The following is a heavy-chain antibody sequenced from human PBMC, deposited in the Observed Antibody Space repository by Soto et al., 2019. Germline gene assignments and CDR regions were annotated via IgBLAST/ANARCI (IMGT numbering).Heavy chain of an antibody. CDR3: GRGGFSTNWRFDY. Sequence: QVQLVESGRGVVQPGRSLRLSCAASGFTFSDYAMHWVRQAPGKGLEWVASIWFDGATKYYADSVKGRFTISRDNSKNTVYLQMNSLRAEDSALYHCGRGGFSTNWRFDYWGQGTLVAVSS. CDR1: GFTFSDYA. V-gene: IGHV3-33*01. D-gene: IGHD6-13*01. CDR2: IWFDGATK. J-gene: IGHJ4*02.